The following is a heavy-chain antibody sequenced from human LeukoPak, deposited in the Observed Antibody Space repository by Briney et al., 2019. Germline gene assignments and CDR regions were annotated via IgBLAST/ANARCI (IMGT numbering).Heavy chain of an antibody. J-gene: IGHJ4*02. CDR1: GFTFSDYF. CDR3: ASSPDYGDSYFDY. CDR2: ISGSGSNK. D-gene: IGHD4-17*01. V-gene: IGHV3-11*04. Sequence: GGSLRLPCAASGFTFSDYFMTWIRQAPGKGLEWVSYISGSGSNKYYADSVKGRFTISRDNAKNSLYLQMNSLRAEDTAVYYCASSPDYGDSYFDYWGQGTLVTVSS.